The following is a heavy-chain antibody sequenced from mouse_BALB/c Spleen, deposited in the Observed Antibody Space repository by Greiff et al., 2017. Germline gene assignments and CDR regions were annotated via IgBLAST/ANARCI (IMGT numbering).Heavy chain of an antibody. CDR3: ARVGDGMDY. CDR1: GFTFSSYG. J-gene: IGHJ4*01. Sequence: EVKVVESGGGLVQPGGSLKLSCAASGFTFSSYGMSWVRQTPDKRLELVATINSNGGSTYYPDSVKGRFTISRDNAKNTLYLQMSSLKSEDTAMYYCARVGDGMDYWGQGTSVTVSS. V-gene: IGHV5-6-3*01. CDR2: INSNGGST.